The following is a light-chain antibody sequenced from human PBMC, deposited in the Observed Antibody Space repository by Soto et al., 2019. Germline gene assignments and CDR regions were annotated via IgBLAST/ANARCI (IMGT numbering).Light chain of an antibody. J-gene: IGKJ4*01. CDR3: QQYGSSPPVT. CDR2: AAS. Sequence: EMVLTQSPGTLSLSPGERATLSCRASQSVRSNYLAWYQQRPGQAPRLLIYAASSRATGIPDRFSGSGSGTDFTLTISRLEPEDFAVYYCQQYGSSPPVTFGGGTKVEIK. CDR1: QSVRSNY. V-gene: IGKV3-20*01.